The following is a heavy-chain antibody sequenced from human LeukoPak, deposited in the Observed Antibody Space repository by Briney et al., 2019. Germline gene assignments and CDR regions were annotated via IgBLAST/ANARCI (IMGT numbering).Heavy chain of an antibody. J-gene: IGHJ3*02. Sequence: SETLSLTCTVSGASIRSGDYYWSWIRQPPGTGLEWIGYIYDSGSTYYNPSLKSRITISVDTSENRFSLKLSSVTATDTAVYYCARDCSGGSCYGAFDIWGQGQWSPSLQ. CDR2: IYDSGST. D-gene: IGHD2-15*01. CDR3: ARDCSGGSCYGAFDI. CDR1: GASIRSGDYY. V-gene: IGHV4-30-4*01.